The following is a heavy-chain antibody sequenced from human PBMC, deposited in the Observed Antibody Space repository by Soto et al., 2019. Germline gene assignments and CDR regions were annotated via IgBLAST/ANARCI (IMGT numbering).Heavy chain of an antibody. V-gene: IGHV3-64*01. CDR2: ISSNGVGT. Sequence: EVQLAESGGGLAQPGGSLRLSCAASGFTLSGYAMDWVRQAPGKGLEYVSGISSNGVGTYYANSVQGRFTISRDNSKNTVYLQMGSLRPEDMAVYYCRARSDSSSSGYYYYYMDVWGKGTTVTVSS. CDR3: RARSDSSSSGYYYYYMDV. CDR1: GFTLSGYA. D-gene: IGHD6-6*01. J-gene: IGHJ6*03.